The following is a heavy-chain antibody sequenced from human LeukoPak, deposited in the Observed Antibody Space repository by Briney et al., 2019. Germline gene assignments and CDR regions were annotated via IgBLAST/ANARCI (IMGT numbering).Heavy chain of an antibody. D-gene: IGHD1-26*01. J-gene: IGHJ4*02. CDR1: GYTFTGYC. Sequence: GASVKVSCKASGYTFTGYCMHWVRQAPGQGLEWMGWINPNSGGTNYAQKFQGRVTMTRDTSISTAYMELSRLRSDDTAVYYCARDSGSYYSGDFDYWGQGTLVTVSS. V-gene: IGHV1-2*02. CDR2: INPNSGGT. CDR3: ARDSGSYYSGDFDY.